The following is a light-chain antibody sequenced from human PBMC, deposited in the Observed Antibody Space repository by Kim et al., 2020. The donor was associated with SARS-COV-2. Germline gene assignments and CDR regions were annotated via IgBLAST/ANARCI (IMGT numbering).Light chain of an antibody. V-gene: IGLV2-18*02. CDR3: SSYTTSNTGV. J-gene: IGLJ1*01. CDR2: EVS. CDR1: CSDVVSYNR. Sequence: SVTVACTGTCSDVVSYNRVSWYQQPPGTAPKLIIYEVSNRPSGVPDRFSGSKSGNTASLTISGLQAEDEADYYCSSYTTSNTGVFGTGTKVTVL.